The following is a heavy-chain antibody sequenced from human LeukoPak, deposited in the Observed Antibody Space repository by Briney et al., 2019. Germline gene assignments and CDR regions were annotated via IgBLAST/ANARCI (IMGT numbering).Heavy chain of an antibody. V-gene: IGHV1-2*02. D-gene: IGHD3-22*01. CDR3: AGIASDYYYSSGLGPLSHFVY. CDR1: GYTFTGYY. CDR2: INPNSGGT. J-gene: IGHJ4*02. Sequence: GASVKVSYKASGYTFTGYYRHWVRQAPGQGLEWMGWINPNSGGTNYAQKFQGRVTMTRDMSISTAYMELSRLRSDDTAVYYCAGIASDYYYSSGLGPLSHFVYWGPGTLVTVSS.